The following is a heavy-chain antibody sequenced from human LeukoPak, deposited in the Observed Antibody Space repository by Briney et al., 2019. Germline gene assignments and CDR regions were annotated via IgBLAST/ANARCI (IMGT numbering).Heavy chain of an antibody. CDR3: ARLGLTGYKSGSSAPSDS. CDR1: GGSMISDTYY. Sequence: SETLSLICTVSGGSMISDTYYWGWVRQPPGKGLEWIGSTNYFGSAYYNPSLKSRVTISVDTSKNQFFLKLSAVIAADTAVYYCARLGLTGYKSGSSAPSDSWGQGTLVTVSS. CDR2: TNYFGSA. V-gene: IGHV4-39*01. D-gene: IGHD3-9*01. J-gene: IGHJ4*02.